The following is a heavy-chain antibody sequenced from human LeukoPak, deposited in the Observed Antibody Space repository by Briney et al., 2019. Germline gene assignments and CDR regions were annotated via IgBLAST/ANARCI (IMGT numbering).Heavy chain of an antibody. CDR1: GFTFSSYA. CDR2: ISSSSSYI. J-gene: IGHJ4*02. CDR3: ARDGGRNFDY. V-gene: IGHV3-21*01. Sequence: GGSLRLSCAASGFTFSSYAMHWVRQAPGKGLEWVSSISSSSSYIYYADSVKGRFTISRDNAKNSLYLQMNSLRAEDTAVYYCARDGGRNFDYWGQGTLVTVSS.